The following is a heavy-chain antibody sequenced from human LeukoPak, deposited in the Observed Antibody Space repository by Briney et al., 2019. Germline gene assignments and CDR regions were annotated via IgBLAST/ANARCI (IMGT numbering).Heavy chain of an antibody. CDR1: GYTFTSYY. J-gene: IGHJ6*02. CDR3: ARAGGITIFAVLTAPYYQYYGLDV. CDR2: INPSGGST. D-gene: IGHD3-3*01. Sequence: ASVKVSCKASGYTFTSYYMHWVRQAPGQGLEWMGIINPSGGSTRYAQTFQGRVTMTRDTSTNTVYMELSSLRSEDTAVYYCARAGGITIFAVLTAPYYQYYGLDVWGQGTTVTVSS. V-gene: IGHV1-46*01.